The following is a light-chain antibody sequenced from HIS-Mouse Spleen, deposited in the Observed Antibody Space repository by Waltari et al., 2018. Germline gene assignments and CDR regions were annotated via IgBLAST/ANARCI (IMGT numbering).Light chain of an antibody. Sequence: QSVLTQPPSASGTPGQRVTISCSGSSSNIGRTTVNWYQQLPGTAPKLLIYSNNQRPSGVPDRFSGSKSGTSASLAISGLQSEDEADYYCAAWDDSLNGVFGGGTKLTVL. CDR3: AAWDDSLNGV. CDR1: SSNIGRTT. V-gene: IGLV1-44*01. J-gene: IGLJ3*02. CDR2: SNN.